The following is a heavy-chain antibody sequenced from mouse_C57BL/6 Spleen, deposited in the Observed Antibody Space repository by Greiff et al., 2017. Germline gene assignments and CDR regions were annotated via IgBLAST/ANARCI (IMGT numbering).Heavy chain of an antibody. CDR2: IYPGSGNT. V-gene: IGHV1-76*01. CDR1: GYTFTDYY. J-gene: IGHJ2*01. D-gene: IGHD1-1*01. CDR3: AGGSSVYYFDD. Sequence: QVQLQQSGAELVRPGASVKLSCTASGYTFTDYYIHWVKQRPEQGLEWIARIYPGSGNTYYTEKFKGKATLTADKSSSTAYLQLSSLTSEDTADYACAGGSSVYYFDDWGKGTTLTVSS.